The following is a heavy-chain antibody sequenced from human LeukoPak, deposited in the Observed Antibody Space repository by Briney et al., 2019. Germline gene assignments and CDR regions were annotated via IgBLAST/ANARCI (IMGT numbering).Heavy chain of an antibody. CDR1: GXTFSSSA. D-gene: IGHD6-13*01. Sequence: GGSLRLSCAASGXTFSSSAMTWVRQAPGKGLEWVSIISDSGGSTYYADSVKGRFTISRDNSRSTVYMQMNSLRAEDTAVYYCAKSYYRSWCYFDYWGQGTLVTVSS. J-gene: IGHJ4*02. V-gene: IGHV3-23*01. CDR2: ISDSGGST. CDR3: AKSYYRSWCYFDY.